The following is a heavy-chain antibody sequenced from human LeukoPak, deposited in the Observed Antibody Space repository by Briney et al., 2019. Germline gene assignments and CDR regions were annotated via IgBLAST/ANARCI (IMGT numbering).Heavy chain of an antibody. CDR2: SDPEDGET. J-gene: IGHJ5*02. CDR1: GYTLTELS. V-gene: IGHV1-24*01. D-gene: IGHD6-13*01. CDR3: ATDRLYSSSWYVGFGWFEP. Sequence: ASVKVYCKVSGYTLTELSMHWVRQAPGKGLEWMGGSDPEDGETIYAQKFQGRVTMTEDTSTDTAYMELSSLRSEDTAVYYCATDRLYSSSWYVGFGWFEPWGQGTLVTVSS.